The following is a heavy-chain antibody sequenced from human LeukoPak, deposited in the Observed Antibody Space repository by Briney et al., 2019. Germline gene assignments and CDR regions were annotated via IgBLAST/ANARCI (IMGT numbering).Heavy chain of an antibody. D-gene: IGHD6-19*01. J-gene: IGHJ4*02. CDR1: GITFSSYW. CDR3: ARDRSSGWSDY. Sequence: PGGSLRLSCAASGITFSSYWMSWVRQAPGKGLEWLAIIKQDGSEKYYVDSVKGRFTISRDNAKNSLDLQMNSLRAEDTALYYCARDRSSGWSDYWGQGTLVTVSS. CDR2: IKQDGSEK. V-gene: IGHV3-7*01.